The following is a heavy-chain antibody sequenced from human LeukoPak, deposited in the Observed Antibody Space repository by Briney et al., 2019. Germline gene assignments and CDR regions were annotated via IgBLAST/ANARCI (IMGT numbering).Heavy chain of an antibody. D-gene: IGHD3/OR15-3a*01. V-gene: IGHV4-59*08. CDR2: IYYSGST. J-gene: IGHJ2*01. CDR3: ARRLDFTGWYFDL. Sequence: SETLSLTCTVSGGSISSYYWSWIRQPPGKGLEWIGYIYYSGSTKYNPSLKSRVSMSVDTSKNQFSLKLSSVTAADTAVYYCARRLDFTGWYFDLWGRGILVTVSA. CDR1: GGSISSYY.